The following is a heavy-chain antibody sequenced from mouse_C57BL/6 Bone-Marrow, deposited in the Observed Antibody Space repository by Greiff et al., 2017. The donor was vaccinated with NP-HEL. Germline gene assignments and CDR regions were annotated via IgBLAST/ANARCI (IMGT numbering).Heavy chain of an antibody. J-gene: IGHJ2*01. CDR2: IDPSASYT. CDR3: ARLTTVVFDY. D-gene: IGHD1-1*01. CDR1: GYTFTSYW. V-gene: IGHV1-50*01. Sequence: QVQLQQPGAELVKPGASVKLSCKASGYTFTSYWMQWVKQRPGQGLEWIGEIDPSASYTNYNQKFKGKATLTVDTSSSTADMQLSSLTSEDSAVYYCARLTTVVFDYWGQGTTLTVSS.